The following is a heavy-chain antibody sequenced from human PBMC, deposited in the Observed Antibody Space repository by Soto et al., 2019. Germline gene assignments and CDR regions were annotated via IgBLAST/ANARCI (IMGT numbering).Heavy chain of an antibody. Sequence: GGSLRLSCAASGFTFSSYAMSWVRQAPGKGLEWVSAISGSGGGTYYADSVKGRFTISRDNSKNTLYLQMNSLRAEDTAVYYCAKDPPKDIVVVVAATPVDYWGQGTLVTVSS. CDR1: GFTFSSYA. CDR2: ISGSGGGT. D-gene: IGHD2-15*01. CDR3: AKDPPKDIVVVVAATPVDY. V-gene: IGHV3-23*01. J-gene: IGHJ4*02.